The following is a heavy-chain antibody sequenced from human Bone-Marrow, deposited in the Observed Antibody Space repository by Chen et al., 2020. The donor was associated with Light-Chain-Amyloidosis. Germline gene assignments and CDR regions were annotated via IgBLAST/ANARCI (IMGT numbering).Heavy chain of an antibody. CDR2: VYYTGSA. D-gene: IGHD3-3*01. V-gene: IGHV4-39*07. CDR3: ARDTHYDFQNGPLSWFDP. J-gene: IGHJ5*02. Sequence: QLQLQESGPGMVKPSETLSLTCTVSGGPISHNIYYWAWIRQPPGQGLEWIGSVYYTGSAYYSPFLKSRVTMSVDTSRNQFSLSLSSVTAADTAIYFCARDTHYDFQNGPLSWFDPWGRGALVTVSS. CDR1: GGPISHNIYY.